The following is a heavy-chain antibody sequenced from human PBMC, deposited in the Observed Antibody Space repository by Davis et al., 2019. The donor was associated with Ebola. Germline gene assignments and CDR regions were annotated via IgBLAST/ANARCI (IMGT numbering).Heavy chain of an antibody. CDR2: IYYSGST. CDR3: ARVRTEYYYYGMDV. Sequence: GSLRLSCTVSGGSISSSSYYWSWIRQPPGKGLEWIGYIYYSGSTNYNPSLKSRVTISVDTSKNQFSLKLSSVTAADTAVYYCARVRTEYYYYGMDVWGQGTTVTVSS. CDR1: GGSISSSSYY. V-gene: IGHV4-61*01. J-gene: IGHJ6*02. D-gene: IGHD1-14*01.